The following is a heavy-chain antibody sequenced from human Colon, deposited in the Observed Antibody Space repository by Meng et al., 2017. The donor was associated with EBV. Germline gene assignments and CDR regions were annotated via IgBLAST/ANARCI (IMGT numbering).Heavy chain of an antibody. CDR1: GYTFTSYA. CDR3: ASRPGIAVAGFDY. V-gene: IGHV1-3*04. D-gene: IGHD6-19*01. J-gene: IGHJ4*02. CDR2: INTGNGET. Sequence: QGHLVQSRAEVKKPGATVEVSCKASGYTFTSYAMNWVRQAPGQRLEWMGWINTGNGETKYSQKFQGRVTLTRDTSASTAYMELSSLRSEDTAVYYCASRPGIAVAGFDYWGQGTLVTVSS.